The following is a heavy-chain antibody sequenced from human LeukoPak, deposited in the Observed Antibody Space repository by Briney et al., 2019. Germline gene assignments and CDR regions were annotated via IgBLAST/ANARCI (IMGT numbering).Heavy chain of an antibody. CDR1: GDSISSSHW. V-gene: IGHV4-4*02. CDR2: IYHGGVT. Sequence: PSETLSLTCAVSGDSISSSHWWSWVRQPPGKGLEWIGEIYHGGVTNYNVSLESRVTISVDKSKNQVSLKLNSVTAADTAVYYCARRLVGDLSYFDPWGQGTPVTVSS. D-gene: IGHD1-26*01. CDR3: ARRLVGDLSYFDP. J-gene: IGHJ5*02.